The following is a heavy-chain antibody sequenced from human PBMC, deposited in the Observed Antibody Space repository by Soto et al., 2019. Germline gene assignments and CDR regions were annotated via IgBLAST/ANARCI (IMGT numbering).Heavy chain of an antibody. V-gene: IGHV3-53*01. J-gene: IGHJ6*02. CDR1: GFTVSTSY. CDR2: LHGSGST. Sequence: GGSLRLSCVASGFTVSTSYLSWVRQVPGKGLEWVSVLHGSGSTSYADSVKGRFTISRDNARNTFYLQMNSLRVEDTAVYYCARKPPAAIQGWAYGMDVWGQGTTVTVSS. D-gene: IGHD2-2*01. CDR3: ARKPPAAIQGWAYGMDV.